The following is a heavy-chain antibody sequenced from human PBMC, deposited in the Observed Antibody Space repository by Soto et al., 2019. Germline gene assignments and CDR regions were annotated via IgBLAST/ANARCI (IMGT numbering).Heavy chain of an antibody. V-gene: IGHV3-23*01. D-gene: IGHD4-17*01. CDR2: ISGNGGGT. Sequence: EVQLLESGGGLVSPGGSLRLSCAASGFTFSSYAMSWVRQAPGKGLEWVSAISGNGGGTYYADSVKGRFTISRDNSKNMLSLQMNSLRAEDTAVYYCAKDLRAVSTVTRADSWGLGTLVTVSS. CDR1: GFTFSSYA. J-gene: IGHJ4*02. CDR3: AKDLRAVSTVTRADS.